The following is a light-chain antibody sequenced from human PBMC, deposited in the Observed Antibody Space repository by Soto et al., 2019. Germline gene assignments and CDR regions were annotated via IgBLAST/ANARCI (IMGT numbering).Light chain of an antibody. J-gene: IGLJ1*01. CDR2: QDS. CDR3: QAWDSSTNV. CDR1: KLGDKY. V-gene: IGLV3-1*01. Sequence: SYELTLPPSVSVSPGQTASITCSGDKLGDKYACWYQQKPGQSPVLVIYQDSKRPSGIPERFSGSNSGNTATLTISGTQAMDEADYYCQAWDSSTNVFGTGTKVTVL.